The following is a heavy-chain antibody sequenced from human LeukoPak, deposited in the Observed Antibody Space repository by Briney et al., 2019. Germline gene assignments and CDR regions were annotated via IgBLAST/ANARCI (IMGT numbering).Heavy chain of an antibody. J-gene: IGHJ5*02. V-gene: IGHV4-59*08. CDR1: GDSLSAHY. Sequence: SETLSLTCTVSGDSLSAHYWSWIRQPPGKGLEWIGYIYGSGSTHYDPFFRSRATISEDTSKNQFSLQLTSVTAADTAVYYCARNVGWYSHDTWGQGTLVTVSS. CDR2: IYGSGST. D-gene: IGHD6-19*01. CDR3: ARNVGWYSHDT.